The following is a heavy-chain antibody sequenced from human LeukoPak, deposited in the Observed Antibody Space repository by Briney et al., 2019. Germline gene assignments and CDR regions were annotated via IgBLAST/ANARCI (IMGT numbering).Heavy chain of an antibody. CDR3: ASSRPFDP. V-gene: IGHV3-15*01. J-gene: IGHJ5*02. CDR1: GFTFSNAW. D-gene: IGHD2-15*01. Sequence: GGSLRLSCAASGFTFSNAWMSWVRQAPGKGLEWVGRIKSKTDGGTTDYAAPVKGRFTISRDNSKNTLYLQMGSLRAEDMAVYYCASSRPFDPWGQGTLVTVSS. CDR2: IKSKTDGGTT.